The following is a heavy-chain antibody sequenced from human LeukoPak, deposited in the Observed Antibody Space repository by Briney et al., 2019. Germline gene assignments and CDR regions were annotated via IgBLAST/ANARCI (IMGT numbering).Heavy chain of an antibody. CDR3: AKQSAGSAAWYSLHYDF. CDR1: GFTLSSYA. D-gene: IGHD6-13*01. CDR2: VDGGGGGT. V-gene: IGHV3-23*01. Sequence: GESLRLSCAASGFTLSSYAMTWVRQAPGRGLEWVSSVDGGGGGTYYADSVKGRFTISRDNSKDTLYLQMNGLRAEDTAVYFCAKQSAGSAAWYSLHYDFWGQGTLVTVSS. J-gene: IGHJ4*02.